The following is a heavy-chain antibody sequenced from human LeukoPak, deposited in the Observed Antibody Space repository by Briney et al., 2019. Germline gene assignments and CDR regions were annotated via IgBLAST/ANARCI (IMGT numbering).Heavy chain of an antibody. Sequence: SETLSLTCTVSGYSISSGYYWGWIRPPPGKGLEWIWSIYHSGSTYYNPSLKSRVTISVDTSKNQFSLKLSSVTAADTAVYYCARVLIAAAGANRRFDHWGQGTLVTVSS. D-gene: IGHD6-13*01. CDR1: GYSISSGYY. V-gene: IGHV4-38-2*02. CDR3: ARVLIAAAGANRRFDH. CDR2: IYHSGST. J-gene: IGHJ5*02.